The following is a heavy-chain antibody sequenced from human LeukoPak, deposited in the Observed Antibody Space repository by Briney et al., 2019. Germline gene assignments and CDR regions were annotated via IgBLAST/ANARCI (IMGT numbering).Heavy chain of an antibody. V-gene: IGHV4-39*07. CDR1: GGSINSSIDY. CDR2: IYYSGST. CDR3: ARVGRHGGDFDY. D-gene: IGHD3-16*01. Sequence: SDTLSLTCSVSGGSINSSIDYWEWIREPPGKGVEGIGNIYYSGSTYYNPSHKRRITISINTSKNQFSLKLSSVTAAATAVYYCARVGRHGGDFDYWGQGTLVTVSS. J-gene: IGHJ4*02.